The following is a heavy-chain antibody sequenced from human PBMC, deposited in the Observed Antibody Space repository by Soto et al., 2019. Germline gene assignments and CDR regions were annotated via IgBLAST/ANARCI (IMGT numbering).Heavy chain of an antibody. CDR3: AKDSYDSSGYYYGAFHI. D-gene: IGHD3-22*01. J-gene: IGHJ3*02. CDR1: GGSISSGGFY. CDR2: IFYSGTT. Sequence: QVQLQESGPGLVKPSQTLSLTCTVSGGSISSGGFYWSWIRQLPGKGLEWLGYIFYSGTTYYNPSLKSRVALSVDTSKNQFSLKLSSVTAADTAVYYCAKDSYDSSGYYYGAFHIWGQGTMVTVSS. V-gene: IGHV4-31*03.